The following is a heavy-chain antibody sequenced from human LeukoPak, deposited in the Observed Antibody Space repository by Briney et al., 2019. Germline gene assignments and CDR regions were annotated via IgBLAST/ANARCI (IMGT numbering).Heavy chain of an antibody. J-gene: IGHJ4*02. V-gene: IGHV3-30*18. Sequence: PGGSLRLSCAASGFTFSGYGMNWVRQAPGKGLEWVAVISYDGSNKYYADSVKGRFTISRDNSKNTLYLQMNSLRAEDTAVYYCAKDSTPYCSSTSCYQADFDYWGQGTLVTVSS. CDR1: GFTFSGYG. CDR2: ISYDGSNK. D-gene: IGHD2-2*01. CDR3: AKDSTPYCSSTSCYQADFDY.